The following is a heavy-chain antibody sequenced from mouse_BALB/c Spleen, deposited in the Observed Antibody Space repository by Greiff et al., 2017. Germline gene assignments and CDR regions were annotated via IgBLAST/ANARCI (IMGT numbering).Heavy chain of an antibody. CDR2: IWSGGST. CDR1: GFSLTSYG. Sequence: QVQLKESGPGLVQPSQSLSITCTVSGFSLTSYGVHWVRQSPGKGLEWLGVIWSGGSTDYNAAFISRLSISKDNSKSQVFFKMNSLQANDTAIYYCARSYRYDDYAMDYWGQGTSVTVSS. D-gene: IGHD2-14*01. V-gene: IGHV2-2*02. CDR3: ARSYRYDDYAMDY. J-gene: IGHJ4*01.